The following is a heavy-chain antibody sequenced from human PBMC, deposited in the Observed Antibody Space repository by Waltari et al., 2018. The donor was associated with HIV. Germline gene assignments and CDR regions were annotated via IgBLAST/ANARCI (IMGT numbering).Heavy chain of an antibody. CDR2: IWFDGTNK. CDR3: ARDREDRTCDH. J-gene: IGHJ4*02. D-gene: IGHD1-26*01. V-gene: IGHV3-33*01. Sequence: QVRLEESGGGVVQSGRSLRLSGGPSGFTFGSLRMLWVRQAPGKGLEWVALIWFDGTNKCYADSVKGRFTISRDNSNNKLYLQMSGLRAEDTALYYCARDREDRTCDHWGPGTLVTVSS. CDR1: GFTFGSLR.